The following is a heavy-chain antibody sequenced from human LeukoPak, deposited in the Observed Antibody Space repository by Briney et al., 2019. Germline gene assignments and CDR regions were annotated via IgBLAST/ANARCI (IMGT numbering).Heavy chain of an antibody. J-gene: IGHJ5*02. Sequence: SETLSLTCAVYGGSFSGYYWSWIRQPPGKGLEWIGEINHSGSTNYNPSLKSRVTISVDTSKNQFSPKLSSVTAADTAVYYCARHRTGPYYYGSGRPGNWFDPWGQGTLVTVSS. CDR1: GGSFSGYY. V-gene: IGHV4-34*01. D-gene: IGHD3-10*01. CDR2: INHSGST. CDR3: ARHRTGPYYYGSGRPGNWFDP.